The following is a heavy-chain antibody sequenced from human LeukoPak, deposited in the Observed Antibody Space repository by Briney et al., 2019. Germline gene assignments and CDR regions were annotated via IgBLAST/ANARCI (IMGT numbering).Heavy chain of an antibody. V-gene: IGHV4-59*01. CDR1: GGSISSYY. CDR3: ASVCNGYDYYPYYFDY. J-gene: IGHJ4*02. D-gene: IGHD3-22*01. Sequence: SETLSLTCTASGGSISSYYWSWVRQPPGKGLEWIGHIYYTRSNDYTATLKSRVTIAVDTSKNQFSLKLISVAAADTAVYYCASVCNGYDYYPYYFDYWGQGTLVTVSS. CDR2: IYYTRSN.